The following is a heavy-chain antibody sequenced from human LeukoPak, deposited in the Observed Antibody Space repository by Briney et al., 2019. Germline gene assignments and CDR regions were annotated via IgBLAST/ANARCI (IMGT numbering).Heavy chain of an antibody. V-gene: IGHV3-7*04. CDR3: ARDSGSH. D-gene: IGHD1-26*01. CDR2: IKPDGSEK. J-gene: IGHJ4*02. CDR1: GFTFSDYW. Sequence: GSLRLSCAASGFTFSDYWMTWVRQAPGKGLEWVGNIKPDGSEKYYVDSVKGRFTISRDNAKNSLFLQMNSLRGEDTALYYCARDSGSHWGQGTLVTVSS.